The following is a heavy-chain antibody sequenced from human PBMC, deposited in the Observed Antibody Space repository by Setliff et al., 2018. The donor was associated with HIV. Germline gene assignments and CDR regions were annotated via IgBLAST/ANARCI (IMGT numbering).Heavy chain of an antibody. CDR3: ARVGYHGSGRYSFDY. CDR1: GGSISSGSYY. Sequence: SETLSLTCTVSGGSISSGSYYWSWIRQPAGKGLEWIGHIHTSGSTKYNPSLKSRVTISAGTSKNQFSLNLSSVTAAETAVYYCARVGYHGSGRYSFDYWGQGTLVTAPQ. CDR2: IHTSGST. V-gene: IGHV4-61*09. D-gene: IGHD3-10*01. J-gene: IGHJ4*02.